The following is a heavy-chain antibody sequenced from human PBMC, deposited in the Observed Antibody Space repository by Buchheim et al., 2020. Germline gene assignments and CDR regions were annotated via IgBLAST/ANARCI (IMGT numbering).Heavy chain of an antibody. CDR1: GFTFSSYS. J-gene: IGHJ4*02. V-gene: IGHV3-21*01. CDR2: ISSSSRYI. Sequence: EVQLVESGGGLVKPGGSLRLSCAASGFTFSSYSMNWVRQAPGKGLEWVSSISSSSRYIYYADSVKGRFTISRDNAKNSLYLQMNSLRAEDTAVYYCASYYGGNLYYFDYWGQGTL. CDR3: ASYYGGNLYYFDY. D-gene: IGHD4-23*01.